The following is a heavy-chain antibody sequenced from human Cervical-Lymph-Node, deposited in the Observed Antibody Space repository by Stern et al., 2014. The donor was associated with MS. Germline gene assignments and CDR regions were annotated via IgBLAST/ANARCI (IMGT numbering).Heavy chain of an antibody. CDR2: IIRPVGTA. J-gene: IGHJ5*02. V-gene: IGHV1-69*06. CDR1: GGV. Sequence: VQLVEYGADVKKPGSAVRVSCKASGGVSWLRQAPGQGLEYMGGIIRPVGTAHYAQRFQGRLTITADTSRNTTYMELRSLRSDDTAVYYCARGTGDNWFDPWGQGTLVSVSS. CDR3: ARGTGDNWFDP. D-gene: IGHD3-10*01.